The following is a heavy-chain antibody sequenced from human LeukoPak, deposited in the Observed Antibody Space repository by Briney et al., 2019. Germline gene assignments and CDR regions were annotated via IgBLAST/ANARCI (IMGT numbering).Heavy chain of an antibody. Sequence: GGSLRLSCAASGFTFSSYWMSWVRQAPGKGLEWVANIKQDGSEKYYVDSVKGRFTISRDNAKNSLYLQMNSLRAEDTAVYYCARGGTTVTTTLWYNWFDPWGQGTLVTVSS. CDR2: IKQDGSEK. V-gene: IGHV3-7*01. D-gene: IGHD4-17*01. CDR3: ARGGTTVTTTLWYNWFDP. J-gene: IGHJ5*02. CDR1: GFTFSSYW.